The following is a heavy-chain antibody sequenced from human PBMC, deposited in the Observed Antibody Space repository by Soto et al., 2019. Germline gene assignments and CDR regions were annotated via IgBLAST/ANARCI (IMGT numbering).Heavy chain of an antibody. CDR3: ARGMTTVTTFDY. V-gene: IGHV4-30-2*01. CDR1: GGSISSGGYS. Sequence: QLQLQESGSGLVKPSQTLSLTCAVSGGSISSGGYSWSWIRQPPGKGLECIGYIYHSGSTYYNPSVKSRVTISVDRSKYQFFLKLSSVTAADTAVYYCARGMTTVTTFDYWGQGTLVTVSS. D-gene: IGHD4-17*01. J-gene: IGHJ4*02. CDR2: IYHSGST.